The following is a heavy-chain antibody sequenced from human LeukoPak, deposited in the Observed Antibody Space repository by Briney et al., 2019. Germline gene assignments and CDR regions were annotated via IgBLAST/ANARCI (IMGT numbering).Heavy chain of an antibody. D-gene: IGHD3-9*01. CDR2: IKQDGSEK. CDR1: GSTFSTYW. CDR3: SRHKSDRLSTGAPMDV. Sequence: QPGGSLRLSCAASGSTFSTYWMSWVRQAPGNGLEWVADIKQDGSEKYYVDSVKGRFTISRDNAKNSLYLQMSSLRAEDTAVYYCSRHKSDRLSTGAPMDVWGPGTTVTVSS. V-gene: IGHV3-7*04. J-gene: IGHJ6*02.